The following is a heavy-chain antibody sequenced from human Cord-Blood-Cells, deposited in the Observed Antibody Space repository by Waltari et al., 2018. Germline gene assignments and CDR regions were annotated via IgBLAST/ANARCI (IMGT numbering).Heavy chain of an antibody. D-gene: IGHD2-2*01. Sequence: QITLKESGPTLVKPTQTLTLTCTFSGFSLSTSGVGVGRIRQPPGKALEWLALIYWNDDKRYSPSLKSRLTITKDTSKNQVVLTMTNMDPVDTATYYCALNTPYCSSTSCYPFDYWGQGTLVTVSS. V-gene: IGHV2-5*01. CDR3: ALNTPYCSSTSCYPFDY. CDR2: IYWNDDK. J-gene: IGHJ4*02. CDR1: GFSLSTSGVG.